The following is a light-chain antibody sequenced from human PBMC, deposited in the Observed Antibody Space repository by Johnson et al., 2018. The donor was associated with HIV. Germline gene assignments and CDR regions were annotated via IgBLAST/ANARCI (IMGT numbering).Light chain of an antibody. Sequence: QSVLTQPPSVSAAPGQKVTISCSGSSSNIGNNYVSWYQQLPGTAPKLLIYDNNKRPSGIPDRFSGSKSGTSATLGITGLQTGDEADYYSGTWDSSLRVGFVGTGTKVTVL. CDR3: GTWDSSLRVGF. V-gene: IGLV1-51*01. CDR1: SSNIGNNY. J-gene: IGLJ1*01. CDR2: DNN.